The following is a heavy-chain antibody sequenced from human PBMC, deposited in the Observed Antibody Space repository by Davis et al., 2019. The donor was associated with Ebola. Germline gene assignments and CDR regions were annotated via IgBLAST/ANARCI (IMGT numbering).Heavy chain of an antibody. D-gene: IGHD6-13*01. CDR1: GYTFTGYY. J-gene: IGHJ5*02. CDR2: ISAYNGNT. CDR3: ARVLIAAAGTGWFDP. V-gene: IGHV1-18*04. Sequence: AASVKVSCKASGYTFTGYYMHWVRQAPGQGLEWMGWISAYNGNTNYAQKLQGRVTMTTDTSTSTAYMELRSLRSDDTAVYYCARVLIAAAGTGWFDPWGQGTLVTVSS.